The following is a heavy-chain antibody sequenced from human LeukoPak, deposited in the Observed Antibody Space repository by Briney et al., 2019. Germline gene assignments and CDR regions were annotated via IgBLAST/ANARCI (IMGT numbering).Heavy chain of an antibody. CDR3: AREGGPIDWFDP. Sequence: ASVKVSCKASGYTFTSYDINWVRQATGQGLEWMGWMNPNSGNTDYAQKFQGRVTMTRNTSISTAYMELSSLRSDDTAVYYCAREGGPIDWFDPWGQGTLVIVSS. CDR2: MNPNSGNT. J-gene: IGHJ5*02. CDR1: GYTFTSYD. D-gene: IGHD3-16*01. V-gene: IGHV1-8*01.